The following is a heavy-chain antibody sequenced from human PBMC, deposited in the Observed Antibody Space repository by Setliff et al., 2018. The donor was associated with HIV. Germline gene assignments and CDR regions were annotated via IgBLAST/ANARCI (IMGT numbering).Heavy chain of an antibody. D-gene: IGHD3-22*01. CDR2: IKSKSDGGAV. Sequence: PGGSLRLSCAASGFTFRNAWMSWVRRAPGKGLEWVGRIKSKSDGGAVHYAAPVKGRFTISRDDSQDTLYLEMNSLTNEDTAMYYCTTYSSVYYHSDCWGQGTLVTVSS. CDR3: TTYSSVYYHSDC. V-gene: IGHV3-15*06. CDR1: GFTFRNAW. J-gene: IGHJ4*02.